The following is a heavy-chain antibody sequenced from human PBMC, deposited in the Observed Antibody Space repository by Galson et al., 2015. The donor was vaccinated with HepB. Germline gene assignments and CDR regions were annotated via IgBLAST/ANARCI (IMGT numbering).Heavy chain of an antibody. CDR2: ISSSSSLI. J-gene: IGHJ4*02. D-gene: IGHD6-13*01. V-gene: IGHV3-48*02. Sequence: SLRLSCAASGFTFSSYSMNWVRQAPGKGLEWLSYISSSSSLIYYAGSVEGRFTISRDNARNSLYLQMNSLRDEDTAVYYCARAAAGARDYWGQGTLVTVSS. CDR3: ARAAAGARDY. CDR1: GFTFSSYS.